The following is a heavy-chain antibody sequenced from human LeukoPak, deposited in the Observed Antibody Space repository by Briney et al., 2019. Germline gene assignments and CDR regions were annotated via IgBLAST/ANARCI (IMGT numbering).Heavy chain of an antibody. Sequence: SETLSLTCTVSGGSISSSSYYWGWIRQPPGKGLEWIGSIYYSGSTYYNPSLKSRVTISVDTSKNQFSLKLSSVTAADTAVYYCARKGGYPGWFDPWGQGTLVTVSS. CDR1: GGSISSSSYY. D-gene: IGHD5-12*01. CDR2: IYYSGST. J-gene: IGHJ5*02. CDR3: ARKGGYPGWFDP. V-gene: IGHV4-39*07.